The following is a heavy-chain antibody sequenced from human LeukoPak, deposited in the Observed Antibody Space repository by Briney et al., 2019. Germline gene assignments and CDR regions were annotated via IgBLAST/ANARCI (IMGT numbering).Heavy chain of an antibody. CDR3: AKDRWNYYDSSGYYPTAFDY. D-gene: IGHD3-22*01. CDR1: GFTFSSYA. CDR2: ISGSGGST. V-gene: IGHV3-23*01. Sequence: GSLRLSCAASGFTFSSYAMSWVRQAPGKGLEWVSAISGSGGSTYYADSVKGRFTISRDNSKNTLYLQMNSLRAEDTAVYYCAKDRWNYYDSSGYYPTAFDYWGQGTLVTVSS. J-gene: IGHJ4*02.